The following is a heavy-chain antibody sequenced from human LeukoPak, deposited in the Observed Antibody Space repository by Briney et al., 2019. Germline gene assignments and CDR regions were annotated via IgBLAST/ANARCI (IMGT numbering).Heavy chain of an antibody. Sequence: SETLSLTCTVSGGSIGSYYWSWIRQPAGKGLEWIGRIYTSGSTNYNPSLKSRVTMSVDTSKNQFSLKLSSVTAADTAVYYCAREYCSSTSCYGFFDYWGQGTLVTVSS. CDR1: GGSIGSYY. D-gene: IGHD2-2*01. CDR3: AREYCSSTSCYGFFDY. CDR2: IYTSGST. J-gene: IGHJ4*02. V-gene: IGHV4-4*07.